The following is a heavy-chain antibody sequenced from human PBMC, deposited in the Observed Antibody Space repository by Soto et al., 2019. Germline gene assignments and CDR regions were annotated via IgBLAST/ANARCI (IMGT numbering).Heavy chain of an antibody. CDR1: GFTFSSYS. D-gene: IGHD2-15*01. J-gene: IGHJ3*02. CDR3: AREYGIGGATFDI. V-gene: IGHV3-30-3*01. Sequence: QVQLVESGGGVVQPGRSLRLSCAASGFTFSSYSMHWVRQAPGKGLEWVAVISYDGSNKHYADSVKGRFTISRDNSKTTLYLQMNSLRAEDTAVYYCAREYGIGGATFDIWGQGTMVTVSS. CDR2: ISYDGSNK.